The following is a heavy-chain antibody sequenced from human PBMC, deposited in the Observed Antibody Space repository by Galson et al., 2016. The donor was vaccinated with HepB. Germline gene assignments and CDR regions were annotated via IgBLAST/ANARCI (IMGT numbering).Heavy chain of an antibody. V-gene: IGHV5-51*01. D-gene: IGHD6-19*01. Sequence: QSGAEVKKPGESLRISCMGSGYNFITYWIGWVRQLPGKGLEWMGITYPRESDTRYSLSFHGQVTISADKSISTLYLHWSSLKASDTAMYYCARVMGQWQPYFWGQGTLVTVSS. CDR2: TYPRESDT. CDR1: GYNFITYW. CDR3: ARVMGQWQPYF. J-gene: IGHJ4*02.